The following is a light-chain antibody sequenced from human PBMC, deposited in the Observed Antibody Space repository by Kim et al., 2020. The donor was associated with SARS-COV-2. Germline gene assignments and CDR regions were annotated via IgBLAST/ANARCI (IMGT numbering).Light chain of an antibody. J-gene: IGLJ3*02. CDR2: DDN. Sequence: NFMLTQPHSVSESPGKTVVISCTRSGGSIASNYVHWYQQRPGSAPTTVIYDDNRKPSGVPDRFSGSIDRSSNSASLTISGLRLEDEADYYCQSYDSTSGVFGGGTQLTVL. V-gene: IGLV6-57*03. CDR3: QSYDSTSGV. CDR1: GGSIASNY.